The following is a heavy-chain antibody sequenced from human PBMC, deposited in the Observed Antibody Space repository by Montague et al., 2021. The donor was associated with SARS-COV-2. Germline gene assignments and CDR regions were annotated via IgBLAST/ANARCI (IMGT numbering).Heavy chain of an antibody. CDR1: GGSISSGGYY. D-gene: IGHD3-22*01. Sequence: TLSLTCTVYGGSISSGGYYWSWIRQHTGKGLEGIGYIGDSGSTYYNPSLKSRVTISVDTSKNQFSLNLSSVTAAATAVCYCASARMTMIVVVDAFDIWGQGTMVTVSS. J-gene: IGHJ3*02. CDR3: ASARMTMIVVVDAFDI. CDR2: IGDSGST. V-gene: IGHV4-31*03.